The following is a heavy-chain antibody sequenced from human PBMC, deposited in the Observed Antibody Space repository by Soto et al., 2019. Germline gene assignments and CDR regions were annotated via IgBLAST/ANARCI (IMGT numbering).Heavy chain of an antibody. J-gene: IGHJ4*02. V-gene: IGHV1-69*08. CDR2: IVPILGVP. CDR1: GGTFSSYT. CDR3: AIDRDAYGSGSTIDY. D-gene: IGHD3-10*01. Sequence: QVQLVQSGAEVKKPGSSVKVSCKASGGTFSSYTVSWVRQAPGQGLEWMGRIVPILGVPNYAQRFQGRVTITADKGTNTAYMQLSSMRSEDTAVYYCAIDRDAYGSGSTIDYSGQGTLVTGSS.